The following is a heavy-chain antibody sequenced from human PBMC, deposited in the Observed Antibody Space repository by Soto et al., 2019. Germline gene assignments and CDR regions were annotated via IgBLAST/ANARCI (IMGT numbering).Heavy chain of an antibody. Sequence: EVQLVESGGGLVEPGGSLRLSCAASGFNFINAWMHWVRQAPGKGLEWVGRIKSKADGETTDYAAPVKGRFIISRDDSKSTLYLQINSLKMEVTAVYYCSALGVWGQGTTVTVSS. CDR1: GFNFINAW. J-gene: IGHJ6*02. CDR2: IKSKADGETT. CDR3: SALGV. D-gene: IGHD1-26*01. V-gene: IGHV3-15*07.